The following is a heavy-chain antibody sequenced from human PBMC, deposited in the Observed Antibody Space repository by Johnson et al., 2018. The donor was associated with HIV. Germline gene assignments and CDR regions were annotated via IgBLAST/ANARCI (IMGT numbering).Heavy chain of an antibody. CDR2: ISYDGSNK. D-gene: IGHD6-19*01. Sequence: QVQLVESGGGLVKPGGSLRLSCAASGFTFSSYAMHWVRQAPGKGLEWVAVISYDGSNKYYADSVKGRFPISRDNSKNTLYLQMNSLRAEDTAVYYCARDKFTGRQWLSYDDAFDIWGQGTMVTVSS. J-gene: IGHJ3*02. CDR1: GFTFSSYA. CDR3: ARDKFTGRQWLSYDDAFDI. V-gene: IGHV3-30-3*01.